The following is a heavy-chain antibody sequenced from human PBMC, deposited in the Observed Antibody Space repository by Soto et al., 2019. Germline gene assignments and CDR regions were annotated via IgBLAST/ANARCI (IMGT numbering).Heavy chain of an antibody. CDR1: GFTFSSYW. CDR2: IKQDGSDK. D-gene: IGHD3-3*01. J-gene: IGHJ4*02. V-gene: IGHV3-7*05. Sequence: EVQLVESGGGLVQPGGSLRLSCAASGFTFSSYWMSWVRQAPGKGLEWVANIKQDGSDKYYVGSVKVRFTISRDNAKNSLYMQMNSLRAEDAAVYYCATQTVLRVWGQGTLVTVSS. CDR3: ATQTVLRV.